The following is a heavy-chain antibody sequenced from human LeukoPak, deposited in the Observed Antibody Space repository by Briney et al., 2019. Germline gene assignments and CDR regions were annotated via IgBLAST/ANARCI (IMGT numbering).Heavy chain of an antibody. CDR1: GGSFSGYY. CDR2: INHSGST. J-gene: IGHJ4*02. V-gene: IGHV4-34*01. D-gene: IGHD3-9*01. Sequence: SETLSLTCAVYGGSFSGYYWSWIRQPPGKGLEWIGEINHSGSTNYNPSLKSRVTISLDKSRNQFSLNLSSVTAADTAVYYCARAPYDILTGYFLFDSWGQGTLVTVSS. CDR3: ARAPYDILTGYFLFDS.